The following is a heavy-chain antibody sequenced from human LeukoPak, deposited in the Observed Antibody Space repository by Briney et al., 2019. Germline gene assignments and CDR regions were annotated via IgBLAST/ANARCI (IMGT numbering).Heavy chain of an antibody. CDR3: ARDKSGWLSYGMDV. CDR2: ISSSGSTI. Sequence: GGSLRLSCAASGLTFSSYEMNWVRQAPGKGLEWVSYISSSGSTIYYADSVKGRFTISRDNAKNSLYLQMNSLRAEDTAVYYCARDKSGWLSYGMDVWGQGTTVTVSS. J-gene: IGHJ6*02. CDR1: GLTFSSYE. D-gene: IGHD6-19*01. V-gene: IGHV3-48*03.